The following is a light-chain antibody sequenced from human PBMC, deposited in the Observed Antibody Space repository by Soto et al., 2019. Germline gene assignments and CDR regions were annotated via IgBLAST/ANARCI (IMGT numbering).Light chain of an antibody. V-gene: IGKV1-33*01. CDR3: QQYDSLPIT. J-gene: IGKJ5*01. CDR1: QDLSNF. CDR2: DAS. Sequence: DIQMTQSPSSLSVSVGDRVTITCQASQDLSNFLNWYQQKPGKAPKVLIYDASTLETGVPSRFSGGGSGTDFTFTISSLQPEDIATYHCQQYDSLPITFGQGTRLEI.